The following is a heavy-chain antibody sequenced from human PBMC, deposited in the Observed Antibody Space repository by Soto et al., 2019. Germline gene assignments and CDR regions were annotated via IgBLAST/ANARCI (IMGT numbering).Heavy chain of an antibody. D-gene: IGHD3-3*01. V-gene: IGHV1-69*02. CDR1: GGTFSSYT. Sequence: ASVKVSCKASGGTFSSYTISWVRQAPGQGLEWMGRINPILGIANYAQKFQGRVTITADRSTSTAYMELSSLRSEDTAVYYCARGLLTLRFLDWLFWFDPWGQGTLVTVSS. CDR3: ARGLLTLRFLDWLFWFDP. CDR2: INPILGIA. J-gene: IGHJ5*02.